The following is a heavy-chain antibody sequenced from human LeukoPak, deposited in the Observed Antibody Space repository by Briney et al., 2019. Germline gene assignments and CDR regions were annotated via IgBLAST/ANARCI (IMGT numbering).Heavy chain of an antibody. Sequence: PSDTLSLTCTVSGGSISSYYWSWIRQPPGKGLEWIGYIEYSGSTNYNPSLRSRVTMSVDTSKNQFSLKLTSVTAADTAVYYCARDQAGYYCMDVWGKGTTVTVSS. J-gene: IGHJ6*03. CDR2: IEYSGST. CDR1: GGSISSYY. CDR3: ARDQAGYYCMDV. V-gene: IGHV4-59*01.